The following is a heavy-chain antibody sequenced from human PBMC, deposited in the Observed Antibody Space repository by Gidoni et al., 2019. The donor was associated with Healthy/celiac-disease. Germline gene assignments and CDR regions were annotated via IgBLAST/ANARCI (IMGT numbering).Heavy chain of an antibody. CDR2: IKQDGSEK. CDR3: ARGDGYVPFEYYFDY. CDR1: GFTFSSYW. D-gene: IGHD2-21*01. V-gene: IGHV3-7*01. J-gene: IGHJ4*02. Sequence: EVQLVESGGGLVQPGGSLSLSCAASGFTFSSYWMSWVRQAPGKGLEWVANIKQDGSEKYYVDSVKGRFTISRDNAKNSLYLQMNSLRAEDTAVYYCARGDGYVPFEYYFDYWGQGTLVTVSS.